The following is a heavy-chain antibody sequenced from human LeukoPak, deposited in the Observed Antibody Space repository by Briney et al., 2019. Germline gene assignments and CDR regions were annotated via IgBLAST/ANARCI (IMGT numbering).Heavy chain of an antibody. V-gene: IGHV1-18*01. CDR1: GYTFTSYG. CDR3: ARAGRDIVVVVAAPVSFDI. CDR2: ISAYNGNT. J-gene: IGHJ3*02. D-gene: IGHD2-15*01. Sequence: GASVKVSCKASGYTFTSYGISWVRPAPGQGLAWMGWISAYNGNTNYAQKLQGRVTMTTDTSTSTAYMELRSLRSDDTAVYYCARAGRDIVVVVAAPVSFDIWGQGTMVTVSS.